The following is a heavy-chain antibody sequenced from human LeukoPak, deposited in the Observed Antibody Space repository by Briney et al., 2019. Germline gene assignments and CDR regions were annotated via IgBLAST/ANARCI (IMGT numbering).Heavy chain of an antibody. CDR2: FDPEDGET. CDR1: GYTLTELS. V-gene: IGHV1-24*01. D-gene: IGHD4-17*01. CDR3: ATTTSTVTTLFY. J-gene: IGHJ4*02. Sequence: ASVKVSCKVSGYTLTELSMHWVRQAPGKGLEWMGGFDPEDGETIYALKFQGRVTMTEDTSTDTAYMELSSLGSEDTAVYYCATTTSTVTTLFYWGQGTLVTVSS.